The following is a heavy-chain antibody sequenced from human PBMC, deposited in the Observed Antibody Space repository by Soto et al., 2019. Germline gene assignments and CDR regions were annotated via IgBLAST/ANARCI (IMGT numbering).Heavy chain of an antibody. D-gene: IGHD1-1*01. CDR3: AKRNNWNFDY. CDR2: ISASGGST. J-gene: IGHJ4*02. V-gene: IGHV3-23*01. CDR1: GFTFTTYA. Sequence: GGSLRLSCAASGFTFTTYAMSWVRQAPGKGLEWVSAISASGGSTYYADSVKGRFTISRYNSKNTLYLQMNSLRAEDTAEYYCAKRNNWNFDYWGQGTLVTVSS.